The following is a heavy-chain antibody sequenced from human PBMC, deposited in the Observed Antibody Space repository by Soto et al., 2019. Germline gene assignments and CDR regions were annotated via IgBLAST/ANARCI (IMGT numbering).Heavy chain of an antibody. Sequence: PSVPLSLTCTVAGGEISSPDYHCNWIREPQGKGLEWIVYVYYSGSTYYNPSIESRLSISIDTRKNQFYLKLSAVTAADTAVYFCARSDYYYVRHWFDFWGQGILVTVSS. D-gene: IGHD3-10*02. CDR1: GGEISSPDYH. V-gene: IGHV4-30-4*01. CDR2: VYYSGST. CDR3: ARSDYYYVRHWFDF. J-gene: IGHJ5*01.